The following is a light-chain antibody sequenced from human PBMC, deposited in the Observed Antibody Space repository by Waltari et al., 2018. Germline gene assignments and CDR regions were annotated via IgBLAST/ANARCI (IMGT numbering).Light chain of an antibody. CDR3: QQSYSTLT. Sequence: DIQMTQSPSSLSASVGDRVTITCRASQSISSYLNWYQQKPGKSPKLLIYAASSLQSGVPSRFSCSRSGTDFTLTISSLQPEDFATYYCQQSYSTLTFGGGTKVEIK. CDR1: QSISSY. J-gene: IGKJ4*01. V-gene: IGKV1-39*01. CDR2: AAS.